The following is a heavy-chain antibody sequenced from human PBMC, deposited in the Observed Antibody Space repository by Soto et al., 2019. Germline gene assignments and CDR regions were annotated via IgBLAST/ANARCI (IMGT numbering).Heavy chain of an antibody. D-gene: IGHD6-19*01. CDR1: GYNFNDYA. Sequence: ASVKVSCKASGYNFNDYAIHWVRLAPGQRLEWMGWINGGSGSTKYSQNFQDRVTFTRDTSATTAYMELNSLILEDTAIYYCAHSSGWFALHSWGQGTPVTAPQ. V-gene: IGHV1-3*01. CDR3: AHSSGWFALHS. CDR2: INGGSGST. J-gene: IGHJ4*02.